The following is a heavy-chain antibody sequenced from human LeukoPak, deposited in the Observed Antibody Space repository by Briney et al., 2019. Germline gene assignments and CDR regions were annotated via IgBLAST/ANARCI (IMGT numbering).Heavy chain of an antibody. Sequence: GGSLRLSCTASGFTFGDYAMGWVRQAPGKGLEWVGFIRSKAYGGTTEYAASVKGRFTISRDDSKSIAYLQMNSLKTEDTAVYYCTRGAVVVVAHFDYWGQGTLVTVSS. V-gene: IGHV3-49*04. CDR3: TRGAVVVVAHFDY. CDR1: GFTFGDYA. CDR2: IRSKAYGGTT. D-gene: IGHD2-15*01. J-gene: IGHJ4*02.